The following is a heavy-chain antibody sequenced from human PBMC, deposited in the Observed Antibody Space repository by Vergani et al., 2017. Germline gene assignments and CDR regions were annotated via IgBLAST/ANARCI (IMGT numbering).Heavy chain of an antibody. D-gene: IGHD2-2*01. Sequence: EVHLVESGGGLVQPGRSLRLSCVASGGNIDFSAMHWVRQAPGKGLEWVSGVSWNSDNIKYADSVKGRFTISRDNAKNSLYLQVNSLRAEDTAFYYCARGAKLVIEPAAMAFDMWGQGTMVTVSS. CDR2: VSWNSDNI. CDR3: ARGAKLVIEPAAMAFDM. J-gene: IGHJ3*02. CDR1: GGNIDFSA. V-gene: IGHV3-9*01.